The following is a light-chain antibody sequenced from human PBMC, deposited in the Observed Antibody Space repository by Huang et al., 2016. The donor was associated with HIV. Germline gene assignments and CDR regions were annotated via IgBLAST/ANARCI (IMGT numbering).Light chain of an antibody. V-gene: IGKV3-15*01. Sequence: EIVMTQSPATLSVSPGERATLSCRASQNIGSDLAWYRQKPGQAPRLLIYDASARAAGLPARFSGSGSGTDFTLTISSLQSEDFAGYYCQQYHNWPWTFGQGTKVEIK. CDR3: QQYHNWPWT. J-gene: IGKJ1*01. CDR1: QNIGSD. CDR2: DAS.